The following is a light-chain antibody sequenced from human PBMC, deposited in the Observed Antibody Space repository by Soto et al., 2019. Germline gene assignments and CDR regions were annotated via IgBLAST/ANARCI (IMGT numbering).Light chain of an antibody. CDR2: GAV. V-gene: IGKV1-39*01. Sequence: DIQMTQSPSSLSASLGDTVTITCRASQTINIYLNWYQQKPGKAPKLLIYGAVSLHGGVPSRFSGSGSGTDFTLTISGLQPEEFASYYCQQSYSPPRTFGQGTKLEIK. CDR1: QTINIY. CDR3: QQSYSPPRT. J-gene: IGKJ2*01.